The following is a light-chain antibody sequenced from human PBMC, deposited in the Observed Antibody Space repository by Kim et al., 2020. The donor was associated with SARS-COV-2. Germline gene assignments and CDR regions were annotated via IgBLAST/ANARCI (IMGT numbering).Light chain of an antibody. CDR3: QQSYSTPLT. CDR2: AAS. J-gene: IGKJ4*01. Sequence: ASVGARVTITCRSSQSISSYLNWYQQKPGKATNLLIYAASSLQSRVPSRCSGSGSGTDFTLTSSSLQPEDFATYYSQQSYSTPLTCGGGTKVDIK. CDR1: QSISSY. V-gene: IGKV1-39*01.